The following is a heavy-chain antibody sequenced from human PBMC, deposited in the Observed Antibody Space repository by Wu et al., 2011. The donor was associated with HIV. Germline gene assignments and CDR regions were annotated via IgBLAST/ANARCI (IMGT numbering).Heavy chain of an antibody. D-gene: IGHD3-10*01. CDR3: ARGSDYYGSGSYYKPFVY. CDR1: GGTFSSYA. V-gene: IGHV1-69*05. Sequence: VQLVQVVGREVKKPGSSVKVSCKASGGTFSSYAISWVRQAPGQGLEWMGGIIPIFGTANYAQKFQGRVTITTDESTSTAYMELSSLRSEDTAVYYCARGSDYYGSGSYYKPFVYWGQGTLVTVSS. CDR2: IIPIFGTA. J-gene: IGHJ4*02.